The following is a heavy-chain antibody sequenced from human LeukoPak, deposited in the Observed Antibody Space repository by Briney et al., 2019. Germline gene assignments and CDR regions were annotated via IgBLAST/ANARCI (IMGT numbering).Heavy chain of an antibody. Sequence: SETLSLTCTVSGGSISSYYWSWLRQPPGKGLEWIGYIYYSGSTNYNPSLTRRVTIAVDTSKNQLSLKLSSVTPADPAVYYCAENNCYHYHLDGWGKGTTVTVSS. D-gene: IGHD2-15*01. CDR1: GGSISSYY. CDR2: IYYSGST. CDR3: AENNCYHYHLDG. J-gene: IGHJ6*03. V-gene: IGHV4-59*01.